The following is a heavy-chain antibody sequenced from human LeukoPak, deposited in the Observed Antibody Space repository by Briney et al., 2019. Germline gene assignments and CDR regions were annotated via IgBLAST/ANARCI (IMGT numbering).Heavy chain of an antibody. CDR1: GFTFSSYA. Sequence: PGGSLRLSCAASGFTFSSYAMSWVRQAPGKGLEWGSAISGSGGSTYYADSVKGRFTISRDNSKNTLYLQMNSLRAEDTAVYYCAKDGFIVVVVAATPYYFDYWGQGTLVTVSS. J-gene: IGHJ4*02. CDR3: AKDGFIVVVVAATPYYFDY. V-gene: IGHV3-23*01. D-gene: IGHD2-15*01. CDR2: ISGSGGST.